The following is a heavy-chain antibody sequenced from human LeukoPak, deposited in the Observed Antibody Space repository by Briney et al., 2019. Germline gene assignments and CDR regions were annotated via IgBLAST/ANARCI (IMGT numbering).Heavy chain of an antibody. J-gene: IGHJ4*02. CDR2: ISSSSSYT. CDR3: ARAGVCSSTSCYAGENGRLSDY. V-gene: IGHV3-11*06. CDR1: GFTFSDYY. Sequence: NPGGSLRLSCAASGFTFSDYYMSWIRQAPGKGLEWVSYISSSSSYTNYADSVKGRFTISRDNAKNSLYLQMNSLRAEDTAVYYCARAGVCSSTSCYAGENGRLSDYWGQGTLVTVSS. D-gene: IGHD2-2*01.